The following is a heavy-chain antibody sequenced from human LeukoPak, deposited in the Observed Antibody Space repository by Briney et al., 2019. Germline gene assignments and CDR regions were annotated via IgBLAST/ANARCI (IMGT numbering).Heavy chain of an antibody. CDR2: FRSDGGT. D-gene: IGHD6-19*01. CDR1: GFTFSTYG. J-gene: IGHJ4*02. CDR3: AKSGPVAGSTMRGFDD. Sequence: GRSLRLSCAASGFTFSTYGMHWVRQAPGAGLAWVSSFRSDGGTYYADSVKGRFTISRDASKNMLYLQMNSLRVEDTAVYYCAKSGPVAGSTMRGFDDWGQGTLVTVSS. V-gene: IGHV3-23*01.